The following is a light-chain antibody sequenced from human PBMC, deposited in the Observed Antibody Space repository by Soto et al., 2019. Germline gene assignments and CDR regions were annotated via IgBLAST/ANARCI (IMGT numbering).Light chain of an antibody. CDR1: QSVSSN. CDR2: GAS. V-gene: IGKV3-15*01. CDR3: HQHSNWWT. J-gene: IGKJ1*01. Sequence: EVVMTQSPATLSVSPGERATLSCRASQSVSSNLAWYQQKPGQAPRLLIYGASTRAAGIPARFSGSGSGTDFTPTITSLQSEVFGVYYCHQHSNWWTFGQGTKVEIK.